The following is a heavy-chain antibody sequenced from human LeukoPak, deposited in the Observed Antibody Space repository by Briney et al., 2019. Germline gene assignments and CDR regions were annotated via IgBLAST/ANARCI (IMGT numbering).Heavy chain of an antibody. CDR2: ISGSGGST. Sequence: GGSLRLSCAASGFTFSSYATSWVRQAPGKGLEWVSAISGSGGSTYYADSVKGRFTISRDNSKNTLYLQMNSLRAEDTAVYYCAKDQRNIVVVVAVLDYWGQGTLVTVSS. V-gene: IGHV3-23*01. J-gene: IGHJ4*02. D-gene: IGHD2-15*01. CDR3: AKDQRNIVVVVAVLDY. CDR1: GFTFSSYA.